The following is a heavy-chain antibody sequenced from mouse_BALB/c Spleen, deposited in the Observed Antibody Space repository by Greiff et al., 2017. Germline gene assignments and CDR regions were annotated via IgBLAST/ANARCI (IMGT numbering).Heavy chain of an antibody. V-gene: IGHV5-9-3*01. CDR2: ISSGGSYT. Sequence: EVKLVESGGGLVKPGGSLKLSCAASGFTFSSYAMSWVRQTPEKRLEWVATISSGGSYTYYPDSVKGRFTISRDNAKNTLYLQMSSLRSEDTAMYYCARDLGDWGQGTTLTVSS. J-gene: IGHJ2*01. CDR3: ARDLGD. D-gene: IGHD3-3*01. CDR1: GFTFSSYA.